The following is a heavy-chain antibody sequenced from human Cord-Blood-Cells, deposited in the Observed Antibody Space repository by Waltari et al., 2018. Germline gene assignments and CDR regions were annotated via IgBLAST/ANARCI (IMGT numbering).Heavy chain of an antibody. Sequence: QVQLQESGPGLVKPSETLSLTCTVSGGSISSYYWSWIRQPAGKGLEWIGRIYTSGSTNYNPSLKSRVTMSVETSKNQFSLKLSSVTAADTAVYYCARGLRYYGSGSYYNYYYYYMDVWGKGTTVTVSS. CDR2: IYTSGST. CDR1: GGSISSYY. D-gene: IGHD3-10*01. V-gene: IGHV4-4*07. CDR3: ARGLRYYGSGSYYNYYYYYMDV. J-gene: IGHJ6*03.